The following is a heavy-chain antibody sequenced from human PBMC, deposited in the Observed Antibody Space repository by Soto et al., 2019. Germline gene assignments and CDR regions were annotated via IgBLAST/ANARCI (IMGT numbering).Heavy chain of an antibody. J-gene: IGHJ4*01. CDR1: EFVFSGSA. V-gene: IGHV3-73*01. CDR3: ADIAGTGTPY. D-gene: IGHD5-12*01. Sequence: GGSVRHSFAASEFVFSGSALKRVRQACGKGLEWVGHIRSKANSYATAYAASVKGRFTISRDDSDNTAYLQMNSLKTEDTAVYYCADIAGTGTPYWGQGTLVTVSS. CDR2: IRSKANSYAT.